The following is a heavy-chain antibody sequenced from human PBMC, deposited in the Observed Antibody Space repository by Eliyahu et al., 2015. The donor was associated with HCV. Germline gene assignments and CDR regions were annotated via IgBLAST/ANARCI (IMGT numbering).Heavy chain of an antibody. D-gene: IGHD1-26*01. CDR1: GGXISSGGYH. CDR2: SXYXGST. J-gene: IGHJ5*02. V-gene: IGHV4-31*03. CDR3: ATYVVGAGGRGS. Sequence: QLQLQESGPGLVKPSQTLSLTCSVSGGXISSGGYHWSWIRQHPGKGLEWIGYSXYXGSTXYTPSLXSRLTISIDASKNQFFLNLNSVTAADTAVYYCATYVVGAGGRGSWGQGTLVTVSS.